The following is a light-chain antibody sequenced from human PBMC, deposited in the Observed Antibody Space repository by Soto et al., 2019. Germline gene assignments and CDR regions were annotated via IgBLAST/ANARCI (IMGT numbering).Light chain of an antibody. CDR3: TSSAAGKNVV. Sequence: QSALTQPPSASGSPGQSVTISCTGTSSDVGNYNYVSWYQQYPGKAPKLMIYEVNKRPSGVPDRFSGSKSGNTASLTVSGLQAEDEADYYCTSSAAGKNVVFGGGTKVTVL. V-gene: IGLV2-8*01. CDR1: SSDVGNYNY. CDR2: EVN. J-gene: IGLJ2*01.